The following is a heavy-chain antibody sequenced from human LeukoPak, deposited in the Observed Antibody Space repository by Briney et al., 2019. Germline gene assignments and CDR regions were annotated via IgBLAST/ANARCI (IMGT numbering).Heavy chain of an antibody. Sequence: GASVKDSCTASGYTFTGYHMHWVRQAPGQGLEWMGRINPNSGDTNIAQRFQGRVTMTRDTSISTAYMELSRLRSDDTAVYYCARDYCSSTSCLFDYWGQGTLVTVSS. D-gene: IGHD2-2*01. V-gene: IGHV1-2*06. CDR3: ARDYCSSTSCLFDY. CDR2: INPNSGDT. J-gene: IGHJ4*02. CDR1: GYTFTGYH.